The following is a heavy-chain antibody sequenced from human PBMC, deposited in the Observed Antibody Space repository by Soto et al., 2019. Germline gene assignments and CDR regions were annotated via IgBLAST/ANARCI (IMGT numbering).Heavy chain of an antibody. CDR2: ISAYNGNT. V-gene: IGHV1-18*01. D-gene: IGHD3-10*01. CDR1: GYTFTNYG. J-gene: IGHJ5*02. Sequence: QVQLVQSGAEVKKPGASVKVSCKASGYTFTNYGISWVRQAPGQGLEWMGWISAYNGNTKYAQKLQGRVTMTTETSTSTAYMELRSLRSDDTAVYYCARGVGSGSYYNQYNWFDPWGQGTLVTVSS. CDR3: ARGVGSGSYYNQYNWFDP.